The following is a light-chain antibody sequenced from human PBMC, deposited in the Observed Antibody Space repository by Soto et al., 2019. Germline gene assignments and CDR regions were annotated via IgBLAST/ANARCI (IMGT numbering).Light chain of an antibody. CDR1: QGISNY. Sequence: DIQMTQSPSSLSASVGDRVTITCRASQGISNYLAWYQQKPGKVPKLLIYAASTLQSGVPSRFSGSGSGTDFTLNIRSLQPEDVATYYCQKYNSAPRTFGQGTKVEIK. J-gene: IGKJ1*01. V-gene: IGKV1-27*01. CDR3: QKYNSAPRT. CDR2: AAS.